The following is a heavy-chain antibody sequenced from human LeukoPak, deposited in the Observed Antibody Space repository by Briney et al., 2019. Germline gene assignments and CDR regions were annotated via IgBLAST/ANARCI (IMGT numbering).Heavy chain of an antibody. CDR3: AREHRLDYYDSSGIDYYYGMDV. J-gene: IGHJ6*02. V-gene: IGHV1-69*05. CDR1: GGTFSSYA. Sequence: SVKVSCKASGGTFSSYAISWVRQAPGQGLEWMGGIIPIFGTANYAQKLQGRVTMTTDTSTSTAYMELRSLRSDDTAVYYCAREHRLDYYDSSGIDYYYGMDVWGQGTTVTVSS. CDR2: IIPIFGTA. D-gene: IGHD3-22*01.